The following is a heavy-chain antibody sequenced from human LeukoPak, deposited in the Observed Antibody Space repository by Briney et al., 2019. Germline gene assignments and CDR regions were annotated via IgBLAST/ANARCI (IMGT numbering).Heavy chain of an antibody. D-gene: IGHD3-9*01. CDR2: ISYDGSNK. Sequence: PGGSLRLSCAASGFTFSSYGMHWVRQAPGKGLEWVAVISYDGSNKYYADSVKGRFTISRDNSKNTLYLQMNSLRAEDTAVYYCAKEVGYYDILTGYLVWGQGTLVTVSS. CDR3: AKEVGYYDILTGYLV. V-gene: IGHV3-30*18. CDR1: GFTFSSYG. J-gene: IGHJ4*02.